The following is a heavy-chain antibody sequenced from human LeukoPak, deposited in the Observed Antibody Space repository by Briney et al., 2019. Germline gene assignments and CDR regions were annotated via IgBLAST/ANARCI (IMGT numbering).Heavy chain of an antibody. Sequence: GESLKISCKGSGYSFTSYWIGWVRQMPGKGLEWMGIIYPGDSDTRYSPSFQGQVTISADKSISTAYLQWSSLKASDTAMYYCARYIVHGRRPYPFDYWGQGTLVTVSS. D-gene: IGHD2/OR15-2a*01. CDR1: GYSFTSYW. J-gene: IGHJ4*02. CDR2: IYPGDSDT. CDR3: ARYIVHGRRPYPFDY. V-gene: IGHV5-51*01.